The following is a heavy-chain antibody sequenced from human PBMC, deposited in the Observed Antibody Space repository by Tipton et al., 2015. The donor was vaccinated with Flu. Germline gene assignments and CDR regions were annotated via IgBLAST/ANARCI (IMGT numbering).Heavy chain of an antibody. CDR2: IGWNSGSR. D-gene: IGHD3-16*01. J-gene: IGHJ4*02. CDR1: GFIFDDYG. CDR3: AKAHDYIWGNFDH. Sequence: SLRLSCAASGFIFDDYGMHWVRQASGKGLEWVSGIGWNSGSRTYADSVEGRFTISRDNAKNSLYLQMNSLRVEDTAFYYCAKAHDYIWGNFDHWGQGTLVTVSS. V-gene: IGHV3-9*01.